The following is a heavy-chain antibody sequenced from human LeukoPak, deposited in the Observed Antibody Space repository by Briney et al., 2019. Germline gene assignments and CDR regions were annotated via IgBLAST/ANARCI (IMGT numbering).Heavy chain of an antibody. J-gene: IGHJ4*02. D-gene: IGHD6-19*01. CDR3: AKVRGTYSSGYFFDY. V-gene: IGHV3-48*04. Sequence: GGSLRLSCAASGFTFSSYSMNWVRQAPGKGLEWVSYISNTGSTIYYADSVRGRFTISRDNAKKSLDLQMNSLRAEDTAFYYCAKVRGTYSSGYFFDYWGQGTLVTVSS. CDR1: GFTFSSYS. CDR2: ISNTGSTI.